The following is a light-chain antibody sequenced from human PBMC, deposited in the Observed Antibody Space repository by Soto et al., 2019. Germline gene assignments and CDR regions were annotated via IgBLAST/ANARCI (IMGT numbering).Light chain of an antibody. CDR1: SSDVGGYNY. J-gene: IGLJ3*02. CDR2: EVS. V-gene: IGLV2-14*01. Sequence: QSALTQPASVSGSPGQSITISCTGTSSDVGGYNYVSWYQQHPGKAPKLMIYEVSNRPSGVSNRFSGSKSGNTASLTISGLQAEDESDYYCSSYTRTSTLEVVGGGTKLTVL. CDR3: SSYTRTSTLEV.